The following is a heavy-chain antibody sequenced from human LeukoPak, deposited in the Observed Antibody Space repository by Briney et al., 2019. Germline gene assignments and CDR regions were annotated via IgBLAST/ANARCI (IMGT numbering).Heavy chain of an antibody. D-gene: IGHD2-2*01. CDR2: ISDSGNT. CDR3: ARRDCFSTSGMYDY. V-gene: IGHV4-59*01. CDR1: GGSISSYY. J-gene: IGHJ4*02. Sequence: SETLSLTCSVSGGSISSYYWSWIRQSPGKGLEWIGYISDSGNTNYAPSLKSRVSISFDTSKIQLSLKLMSVTAADTAVYCCARRDCFSTSGMYDYWDQGTVSASPQ.